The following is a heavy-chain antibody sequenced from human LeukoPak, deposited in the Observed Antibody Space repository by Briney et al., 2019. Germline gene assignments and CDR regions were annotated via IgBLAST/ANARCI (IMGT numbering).Heavy chain of an antibody. J-gene: IGHJ4*02. D-gene: IGHD2-15*01. CDR3: ARGRYCSGGSCYRVEVFDY. CDR1: GGSFSGYY. V-gene: IGHV4-34*01. CDR2: INHSGST. Sequence: SETLSLTCAVYGGSFSGYYWSWIRQPPGKGLEWIGEINHSGSTNYNPSLKSRVTISVGTSKNQFSLKLSSVTAADTAVYYCARGRYCSGGSCYRVEVFDYWGQGTLVTVSS.